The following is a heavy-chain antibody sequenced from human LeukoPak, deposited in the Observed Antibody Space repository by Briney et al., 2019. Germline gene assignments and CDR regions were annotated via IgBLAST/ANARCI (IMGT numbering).Heavy chain of an antibody. CDR1: GFTFSIYW. Sequence: PGGSLRLSCAASGFTFSIYWMTWVRQAPGKGREWVANIKEDGSEKYYVDSVKGRFTISRDNAKTSLYLQMNSLRTEDTAVYYCASGRGGSYWGQGTLVTVSS. D-gene: IGHD1-26*01. V-gene: IGHV3-7*01. J-gene: IGHJ4*02. CDR3: ASGRGGSY. CDR2: IKEDGSEK.